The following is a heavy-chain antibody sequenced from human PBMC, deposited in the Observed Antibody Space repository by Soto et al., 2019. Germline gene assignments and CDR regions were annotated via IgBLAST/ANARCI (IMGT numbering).Heavy chain of an antibody. Sequence: GGSLRLSCAASRFTFSTYWMTWVRLTPGKGLEWVANIHQDGNEKYYMDSVKGRFTISRDNAKNSLYLQMTSLRAEDTAVYYCAGGNALDVWGQGTTVTVSS. CDR2: IHQDGNEK. V-gene: IGHV3-7*01. J-gene: IGHJ6*02. CDR1: RFTFSTYW. CDR3: AGGNALDV.